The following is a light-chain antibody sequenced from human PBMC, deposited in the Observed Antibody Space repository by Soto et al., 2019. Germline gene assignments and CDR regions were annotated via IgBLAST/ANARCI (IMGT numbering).Light chain of an antibody. CDR1: QSISSS. Sequence: EIVMTQSPATLSVSPGERATLSCRASQSISSSLAWYQQKPGQAPRLLIYGASTRATGIPARFSGSGSGTEFTLTISSLQSEDFAVYYCQQWHYWWTFGQGTKVEI. CDR2: GAS. CDR3: QQWHYWWT. V-gene: IGKV3-15*01. J-gene: IGKJ1*01.